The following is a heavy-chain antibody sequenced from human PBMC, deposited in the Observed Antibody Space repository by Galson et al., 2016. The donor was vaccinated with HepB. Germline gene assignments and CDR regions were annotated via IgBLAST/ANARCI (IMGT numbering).Heavy chain of an antibody. D-gene: IGHD6-25*01. V-gene: IGHV3-30-3*01. Sequence: SLRLSCAASGFTVDNYWMNWVRQAPGKGLEWVAVMSYDGSSKNYADSVKGRFTISRDNSKSTLYLQMNSLRAEDTAVYYCARDYCGGSGCPPGGYWGRGSLVTVSS. J-gene: IGHJ2*01. CDR3: ARDYCGGSGCPPGGY. CDR1: GFTVDNYW. CDR2: MSYDGSSK.